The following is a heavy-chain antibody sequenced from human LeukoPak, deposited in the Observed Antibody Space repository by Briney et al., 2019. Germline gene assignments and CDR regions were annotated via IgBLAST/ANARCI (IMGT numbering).Heavy chain of an antibody. CDR3: ARARNGGSFDP. D-gene: IGHD3-16*01. CDR1: GFPFSSHD. CDR2: IGADGDI. Sequence: PGESLRLSCAASGFPFSSHDMHWVRQAPGKTLEWVSVIGADGDIYYSVSVKGRFTISRENAKNSLYLQMNSLRAGDTAVYYCARARNGGSFDPWGQGTLVTVSS. J-gene: IGHJ5*02. V-gene: IGHV3-13*01.